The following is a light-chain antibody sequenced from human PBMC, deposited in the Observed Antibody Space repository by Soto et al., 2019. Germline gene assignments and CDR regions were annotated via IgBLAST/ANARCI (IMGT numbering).Light chain of an antibody. CDR3: QQHNTYSWT. CDR2: KAS. Sequence: DIQMTQSPSTLSASVGDRVTITCRASQYISNRVAWYQQKPGKAPKLLIYKASNLENGVPSRFSGSESGTEFTLTISSLQPDDFATYYCQQHNTYSWTFGQGTKVEIK. J-gene: IGKJ1*01. CDR1: QYISNR. V-gene: IGKV1-5*03.